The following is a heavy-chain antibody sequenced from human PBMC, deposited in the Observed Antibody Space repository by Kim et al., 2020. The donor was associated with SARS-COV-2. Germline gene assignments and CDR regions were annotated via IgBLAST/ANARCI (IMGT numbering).Heavy chain of an antibody. CDR1: GYTFTSYA. V-gene: IGHV7-4-1*02. D-gene: IGHD3-22*01. J-gene: IGHJ6*02. CDR2: ISTNTGNP. Sequence: ASVKVSCKASGYTFTSYAMNWVRQAPGQGLEWMGWISTNTGNPTYAQGFTGRFVFSLDTSVSTTYLQISSLKAEDTALYYCARDSQDSSSSYYYAYYGMDVWGQGTTVTVSS. CDR3: ARDSQDSSSSYYYAYYGMDV.